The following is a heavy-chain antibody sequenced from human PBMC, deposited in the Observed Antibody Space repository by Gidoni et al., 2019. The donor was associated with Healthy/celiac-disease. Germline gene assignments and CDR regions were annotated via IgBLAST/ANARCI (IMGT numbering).Heavy chain of an antibody. J-gene: IGHJ1*01. CDR3: ARDQRGRGGYFQH. Sequence: EVQLVESGGGLVKPGGSLRLSCAASGFTFSSYSMNWARQAPGQGLEWISSISSSSSYIYYADSVKGRFTISRDNAKNSLYLQMNSLRAEDTAVYYCARDQRGRGGYFQHWGQGTLVTVSS. CDR2: ISSSSSYI. CDR1: GFTFSSYS. D-gene: IGHD3-10*01. V-gene: IGHV3-21*01.